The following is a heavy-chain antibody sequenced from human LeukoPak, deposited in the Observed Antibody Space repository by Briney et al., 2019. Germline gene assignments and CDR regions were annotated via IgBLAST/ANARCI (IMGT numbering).Heavy chain of an antibody. D-gene: IGHD3-10*01. CDR3: AKVIREVDRFYDS. CDR1: GFTFSDYA. CDR2: IHYNGGST. V-gene: IGHV3-23*05. Sequence: GGSLRLSCAASGFTFSDYAMSWVRQAPGKGLEWVSPIHYNGGSTYYADSVKGRFTISRDNSKNTLYLQMNSLRAEETAVYYCAKVIREVDRFYDSWGQGALVTVSS. J-gene: IGHJ4*02.